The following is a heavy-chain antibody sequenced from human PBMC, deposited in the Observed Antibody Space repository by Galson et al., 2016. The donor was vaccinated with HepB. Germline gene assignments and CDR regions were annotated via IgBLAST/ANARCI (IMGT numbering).Heavy chain of an antibody. J-gene: IGHJ4*02. CDR1: GFTFSSYA. Sequence: SLRLSCAASGFTFSSYAMHWVRQAPGKGLEWVAVIWYDGSNHYYADSVKGRFTISRDNSKDTLNLQMSSLKASDTAMYYCARRSGGSLDYWGQGTLVTVSS. CDR3: ARRSGGSLDY. CDR2: IWYDGSNH. D-gene: IGHD4-23*01. V-gene: IGHV3-33*01.